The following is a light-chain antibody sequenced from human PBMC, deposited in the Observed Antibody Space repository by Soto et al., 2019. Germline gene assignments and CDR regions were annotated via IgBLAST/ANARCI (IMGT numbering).Light chain of an antibody. CDR1: QSVSRNY. V-gene: IGKV3-20*01. J-gene: IGKJ4*01. CDR2: GAS. CDR3: QQYGSSPHT. Sequence: EIVLTQSPGTLSLSPGERATLSCRASQSVSRNYLAWYQQKPGQAPRLLIYGASNRATGIPDRFSGSGSGTDFTLTISRLEPEDFAVYYCQQYGSSPHTFGGGTKVEIK.